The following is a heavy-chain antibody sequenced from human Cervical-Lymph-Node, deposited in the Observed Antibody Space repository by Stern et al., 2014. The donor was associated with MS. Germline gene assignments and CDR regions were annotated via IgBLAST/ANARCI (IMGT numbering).Heavy chain of an antibody. CDR2: IYYSGRT. CDR3: ARDSYPDPIDY. V-gene: IGHV4-30-4*01. Sequence: QLQLQESGPGLVKPSETLSLTCTVSGGSINSVDYYWSWISQPPGKGLEWIGYIYYSGRTSYNPSLRNRVIISAETTKNQFFLNLRSVTAADTAVYFCARDSYPDPIDYWGQGTLVTVSS. D-gene: IGHD2-2*01. CDR1: GGSINSVDYY. J-gene: IGHJ4*02.